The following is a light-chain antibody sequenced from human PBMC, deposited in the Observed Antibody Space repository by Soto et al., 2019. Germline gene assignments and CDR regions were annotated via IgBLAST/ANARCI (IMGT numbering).Light chain of an antibody. CDR3: QQRSKWPRNT. J-gene: IGKJ5*01. CDR2: GAS. V-gene: IGKV3D-20*02. Sequence: EIVLTQSPGTLSLSPGERATLSCRAIQSVSNNYLAWYQQKPGQAPRLLIYGASNRATGIPDRFSGSGSGTDFTLTISRLEPEDFAVYYCQQRSKWPRNTFGQGTRLEIK. CDR1: QSVSNNY.